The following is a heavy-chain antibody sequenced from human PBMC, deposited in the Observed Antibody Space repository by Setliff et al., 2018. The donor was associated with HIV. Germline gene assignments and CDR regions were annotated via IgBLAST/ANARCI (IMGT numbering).Heavy chain of an antibody. CDR2: IYFTGIT. V-gene: IGHV4-59*01. CDR3: ARGGYSSKWYSWFDP. Sequence: SETLSLTCAVYGGSFSGYYWSWIRQPPGKGLEWIGYIYFTGITNYNPSLQSRVTISIDTTKKQLFLRVRSVTAADTAVYYCARGGYSSKWYSWFDPWGQGTLGTVS. D-gene: IGHD2-2*01. CDR1: GGSFSGYY. J-gene: IGHJ5*01.